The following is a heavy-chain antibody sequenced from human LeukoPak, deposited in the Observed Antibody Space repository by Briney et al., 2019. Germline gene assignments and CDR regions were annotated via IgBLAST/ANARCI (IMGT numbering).Heavy chain of an antibody. D-gene: IGHD3-10*01. J-gene: IGHJ4*02. CDR2: ISYDGSNK. CDR1: GFTFSSYA. CDR3: ARDFFRVWFGELGPFFDY. Sequence: PGRSLRLSCAASGFTFSSYAMHWVRQAPGKGLEWVAVISYDGSNKYYADSVKGRFTISRDNSKNTLYLQMNSLRAEDTAVYYCARDFFRVWFGELGPFFDYWGQGTLVTVSS. V-gene: IGHV3-30-3*01.